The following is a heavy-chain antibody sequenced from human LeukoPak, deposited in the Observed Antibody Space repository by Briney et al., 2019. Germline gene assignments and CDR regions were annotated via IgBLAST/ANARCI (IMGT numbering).Heavy chain of an antibody. CDR3: ARDRCSSTSCHLWDYFDY. J-gene: IGHJ4*02. V-gene: IGHV1-69*05. CDR2: IIPIFGTA. Sequence: ASVKVSCKASGGTFSSYAISWVRQAPGPGLEWMGRIIPIFGTANYAQKFQGRVTITTDESTSTAYMELSSLRSEDTAVYYCARDRCSSTSCHLWDYFDYWGQGTLVTVSS. CDR1: GGTFSSYA. D-gene: IGHD2-2*01.